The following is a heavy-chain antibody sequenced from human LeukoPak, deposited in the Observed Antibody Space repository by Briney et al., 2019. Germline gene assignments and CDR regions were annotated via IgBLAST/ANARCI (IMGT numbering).Heavy chain of an antibody. V-gene: IGHV4-59*01. J-gene: IGHJ6*02. CDR1: GGSISSYY. CDR2: IYDSGST. CDR3: ARLNMDV. Sequence: SETLSLTCTVSGGSISSYYWSWIRQLPGKGLELIGYIYDSGSTNYNPSLKSRVTISVDTSKNQFSLKLTSVTAADTAVYYCARLNMDVWGRGTTVTVSS.